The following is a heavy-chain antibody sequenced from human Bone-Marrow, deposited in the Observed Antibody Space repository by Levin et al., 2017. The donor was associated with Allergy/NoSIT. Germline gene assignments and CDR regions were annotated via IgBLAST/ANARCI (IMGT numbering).Heavy chain of an antibody. J-gene: IGHJ4*02. CDR3: ARTDYYDSSGYCGELDY. D-gene: IGHD3-22*01. Sequence: ASVKVSCKASGYTFTGYYMHWVRQAPGQGLEWMGWINPNSGGTNYAQKFQGRVTMTRDTSISTAYMELSRLRSDDTAVYYCARTDYYDSSGYCGELDYWGQGTLVTVSS. CDR2: INPNSGGT. CDR1: GYTFTGYY. V-gene: IGHV1-2*02.